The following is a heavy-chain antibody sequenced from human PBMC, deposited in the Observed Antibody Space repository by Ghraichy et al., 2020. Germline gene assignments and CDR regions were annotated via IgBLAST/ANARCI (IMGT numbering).Heavy chain of an antibody. CDR1: GFTFSNYN. V-gene: IGHV3-48*02. Sequence: GGSLRLSCAASGFTFSNYNMNWVRQSPGKGLEWVSYISSSSSTIYYADSVKGRFTISRDNAKNSLYLQMNSLRDEDTAVYYCARDPGYCSGGSCYSGGVDYWGQGTLVTVSS. D-gene: IGHD2-15*01. CDR3: ARDPGYCSGGSCYSGGVDY. J-gene: IGHJ4*02. CDR2: ISSSSSTI.